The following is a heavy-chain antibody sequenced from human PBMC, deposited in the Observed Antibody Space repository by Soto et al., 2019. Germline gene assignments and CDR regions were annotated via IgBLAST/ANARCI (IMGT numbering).Heavy chain of an antibody. CDR3: ARGLPYTSLDY. Sequence: GGSLRLSCEASGFTFSDHYMDWVRQAPGKGLEWVGRIRNKPNSYTTEYAASVKGRFTISRNDSKNSLYLQMNSLKIEDTALYYCARGLPYTSLDYWGQGTLVTVSS. CDR2: IRNKPNSYTT. CDR1: GFTFSDHY. D-gene: IGHD2-2*02. J-gene: IGHJ4*02. V-gene: IGHV3-72*01.